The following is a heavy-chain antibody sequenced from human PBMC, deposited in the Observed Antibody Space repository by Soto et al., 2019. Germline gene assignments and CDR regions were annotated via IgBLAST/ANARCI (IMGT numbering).Heavy chain of an antibody. Sequence: QVQLVESGGGVVQPGRSLRLSCAASGFTFSSYGMHWVRQAPGKGLEWVAVISYDGSNKYYADTVKGRFTISRDNSKNTLYLQMNSLRAEATAVYYCAKDPLRGVRGVITYYYGMDVWGQGPTVTVSS. D-gene: IGHD3-10*01. V-gene: IGHV3-30*18. CDR1: GFTFSSYG. CDR2: ISYDGSNK. J-gene: IGHJ6*02. CDR3: AKDPLRGVRGVITYYYGMDV.